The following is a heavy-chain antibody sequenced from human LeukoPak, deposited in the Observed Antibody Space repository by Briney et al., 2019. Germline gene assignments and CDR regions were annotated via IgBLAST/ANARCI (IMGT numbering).Heavy chain of an antibody. J-gene: IGHJ4*02. V-gene: IGHV3-53*04. CDR2: IYSGGST. CDR1: GFTFSSYA. D-gene: IGHD1-26*01. Sequence: GGSLRLSCAASGFTFSSYAMSWVRQAPGKGLEWVSVIYSGGSTYYADSVKGRFTISRHNSKNTLYLQMNSLRAEDTAVYYCARAGGSYYELRYWGQGTLVTVSS. CDR3: ARAGGSYYELRY.